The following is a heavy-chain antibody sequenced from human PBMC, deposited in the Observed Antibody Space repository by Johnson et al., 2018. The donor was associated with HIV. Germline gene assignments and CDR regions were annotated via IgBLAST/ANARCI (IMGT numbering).Heavy chain of an antibody. D-gene: IGHD5-24*01. J-gene: IGHJ3*02. CDR1: GFTVSRSY. Sequence: VQLVESGGGLVQPGGSLRLSCVVSGFTVSRSYLTWVRQAPGKGLEWVSGINWNGGRTGYADSVKGRFTISRDNSKNTLYLQMNSLGAEDTAVHYCVRALQRWLQWDAFDIWGQGTMVTVSS. CDR2: INWNGGRT. CDR3: VRALQRWLQWDAFDI. V-gene: IGHV3-66*02.